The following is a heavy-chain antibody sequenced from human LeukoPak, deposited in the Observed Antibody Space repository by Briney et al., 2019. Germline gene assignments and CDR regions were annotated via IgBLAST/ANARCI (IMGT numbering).Heavy chain of an antibody. CDR2: ISAYDGNT. Sequence: ASVKLSCKASGYTFTSYGISCVRQAPGQGLEWMGWISAYDGNTNYAQKLQGRVTMTTDTSTSTAYMERRSRRSDDTAVYYCGRTVGYSSSSAWFDPWGQGTLVTVSS. D-gene: IGHD6-6*01. J-gene: IGHJ5*02. CDR3: GRTVGYSSSSAWFDP. V-gene: IGHV1-18*01. CDR1: GYTFTSYG.